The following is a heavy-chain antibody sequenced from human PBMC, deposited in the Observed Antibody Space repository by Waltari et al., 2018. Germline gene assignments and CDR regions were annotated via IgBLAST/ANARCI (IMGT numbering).Heavy chain of an antibody. CDR1: GGSISSYY. V-gene: IGHV4-59*01. CDR3: AREVFWSGYYYFDY. J-gene: IGHJ4*02. D-gene: IGHD3-3*01. Sequence: QVQLQESGPGLVKPSETLSLTCTASGGSISSYYWSWIRQPPGKGLEWIGYTYYSGSTNYNPSLKSRVTISVDTSKNQFSLKLSSVTAADTAVYYCAREVFWSGYYYFDYWGQGTLVTVSS. CDR2: TYYSGST.